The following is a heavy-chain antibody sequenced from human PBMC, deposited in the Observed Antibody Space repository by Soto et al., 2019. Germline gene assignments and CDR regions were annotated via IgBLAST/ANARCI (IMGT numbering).Heavy chain of an antibody. V-gene: IGHV3-30-3*01. CDR2: ISYDGSNK. Sequence: QVQLVESGGGVVQPGRSLRLSCAASGFTFSSYAMHWVRQAPGKGLEWVAVISYDGSNKYYADSVKGRFTISRDNSKNTLYLQMNSLRAGDTAVFYCARDGHSSYSSSWCLWGQGTLVTVSS. CDR3: ARDGHSSYSSSWCL. D-gene: IGHD6-13*01. CDR1: GFTFSSYA. J-gene: IGHJ4*02.